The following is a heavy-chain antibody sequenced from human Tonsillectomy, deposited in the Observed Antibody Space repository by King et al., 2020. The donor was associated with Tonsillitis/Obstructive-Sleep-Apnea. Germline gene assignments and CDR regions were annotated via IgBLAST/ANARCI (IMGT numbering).Heavy chain of an antibody. CDR3: ASGVLRGYSYGYGY. D-gene: IGHD5-18*01. J-gene: IGHJ4*02. V-gene: IGHV4-39*01. Sequence: LQLQESGPGLVKPSETLSLTCTVSVGPISGMSYYWGWIRQPPGKGREWIWSIFYSGRTYYNPSLKSRVTISVDTSKNQCSRKLSSVTAADTAVYYCASGVLRGYSYGYGYWGQGTLVTVSS. CDR1: VGPISGMSYY. CDR2: IFYSGRT.